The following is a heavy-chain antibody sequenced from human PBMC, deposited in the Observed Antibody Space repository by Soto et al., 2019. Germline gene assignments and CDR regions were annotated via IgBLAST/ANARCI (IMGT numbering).Heavy chain of an antibody. V-gene: IGHV4-59*12. CDR3: AKDYWHFGSDPLDY. CDR1: GSTISSYY. Sequence: SETLSLTCTVSGSTISSYYWSWFRQPPGQGLEWVGYIYYTGTTTYNPSLKSRVTVSVDTSKSQFSLNLRSVTAEDTAVYYCAKDYWHFGSDPLDYWGRGTLVTVSS. J-gene: IGHJ4*02. CDR2: IYYTGTT. D-gene: IGHD3-10*01.